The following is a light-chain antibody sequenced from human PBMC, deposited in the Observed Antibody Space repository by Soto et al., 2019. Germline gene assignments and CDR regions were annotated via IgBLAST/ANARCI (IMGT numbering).Light chain of an antibody. V-gene: IGLV2-23*01. J-gene: IGLJ2*01. CDR2: EGR. CDR3: CSYVGSDTYVI. Sequence: QSALTQPASVSGSPGQSITISCTGTSSDVGGYILVSWYQLHPDKAPKLMIYEGRKRPSGVSNRFSGSKSGNTGSLTISGLQPEDEAHYYCCSYVGSDTYVIFGGGTKLTVL. CDR1: SSDVGGYIL.